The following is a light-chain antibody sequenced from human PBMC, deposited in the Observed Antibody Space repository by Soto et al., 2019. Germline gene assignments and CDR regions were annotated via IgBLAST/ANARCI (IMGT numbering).Light chain of an antibody. CDR2: GAS. CDR3: QHYGYSPIT. J-gene: IGKJ5*01. Sequence: EVVLTQSPGTLSLSPGERATLSCRASQSVTSNYLAWYHQRPGQAPRLLIYGASSRATGIPDRFSGSGSGTDFTLTISRLEPEDFAVYYCQHYGYSPITFGQGTRLEIK. CDR1: QSVTSNY. V-gene: IGKV3-20*01.